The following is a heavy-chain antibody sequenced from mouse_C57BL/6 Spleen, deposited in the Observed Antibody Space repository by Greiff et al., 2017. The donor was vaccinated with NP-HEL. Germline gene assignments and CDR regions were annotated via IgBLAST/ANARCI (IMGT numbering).Heavy chain of an antibody. CDR2: IDPSDSYT. CDR3: ARWSLRRYFDV. J-gene: IGHJ1*03. Sequence: QVQLQQPGAELVMPGASVKLSCKASGYTFTSYWMHWVKQRPGQGLEWIGEIDPSDSYTNYNQKFKGKSTLTVDKSSSTAYMQLSSLTSEDSAVYYCARWSLRRYFDVWGTATTVTVSS. V-gene: IGHV1-69*01. CDR1: GYTFTSYW.